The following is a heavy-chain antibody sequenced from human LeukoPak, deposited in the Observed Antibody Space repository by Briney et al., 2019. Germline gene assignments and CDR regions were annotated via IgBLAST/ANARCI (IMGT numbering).Heavy chain of an antibody. CDR1: GFTFSTYA. CDR2: ISYGGNSE. J-gene: IGHJ6*02. V-gene: IGHV3-30-3*01. D-gene: IGHD2-2*01. Sequence: SGRSLRLSCVVSGFTFSTYAMHWVRQAPGKGLEWVAFISYGGNSEYYADSVKGRFTISRDNSKNTLYLQMNSLRAEDTAVYYCARGGYCISTSCYHYYYGVDVWGQGTTVTVSS. CDR3: ARGGYCISTSCYHYYYGVDV.